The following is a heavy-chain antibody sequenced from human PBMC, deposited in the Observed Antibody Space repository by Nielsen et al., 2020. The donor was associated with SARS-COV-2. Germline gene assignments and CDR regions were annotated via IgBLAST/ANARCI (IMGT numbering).Heavy chain of an antibody. CDR2: IYPGDSDT. D-gene: IGHD3-16*02. V-gene: IGHV5-51*01. Sequence: GESLKISCKGSGYSFTSYWIGWVRQMPGKGLEWMGIIYPGDSDTRYSPSFHGQVTISADKSINTAYLQWSSLKASDTAMYFCARSSYDYVWGSYRFHYRMDVWGKGTTVTVS. J-gene: IGHJ6*03. CDR3: ARSSYDYVWGSYRFHYRMDV. CDR1: GYSFTSYW.